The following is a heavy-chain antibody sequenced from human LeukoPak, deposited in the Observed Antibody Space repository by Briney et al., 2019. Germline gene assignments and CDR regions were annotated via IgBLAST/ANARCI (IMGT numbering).Heavy chain of an antibody. D-gene: IGHD6-19*01. J-gene: IGHJ4*02. V-gene: IGHV3-7*01. CDR1: GFTFSNYW. Sequence: GGSLRLSCAASGFTFSNYWMSWVRQAPGKGLEWVANIKQDGSEGYYLDSVKGRFTISRDNSKNTLYLQMNSLRVEDTAMYYCAKAGTQQWLLFVGVYWGQGALVTVSS. CDR3: AKAGTQQWLLFVGVY. CDR2: IKQDGSEG.